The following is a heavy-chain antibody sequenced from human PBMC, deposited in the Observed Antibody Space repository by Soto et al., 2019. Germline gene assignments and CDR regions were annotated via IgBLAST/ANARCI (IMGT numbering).Heavy chain of an antibody. CDR2: IYHGGNI. V-gene: IGHV4-4*02. Sequence: QVQLQESGPGLVKPSGTLSLTCAVSGGSINSSDWWNWVRQPPGKGLEWIGEIYHGGNIYYNPSLKGRVTISLDKAKNQFSLTLSSVTAADTAVYYCARDHQYSSGWSFDFWGQGTLVTVSS. J-gene: IGHJ4*02. CDR1: GGSINSSDW. CDR3: ARDHQYSSGWSFDF. D-gene: IGHD6-13*01.